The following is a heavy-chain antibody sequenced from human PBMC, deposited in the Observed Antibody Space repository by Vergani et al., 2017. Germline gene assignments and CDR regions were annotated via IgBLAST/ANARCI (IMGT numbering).Heavy chain of an antibody. J-gene: IGHJ1*01. V-gene: IGHV3-7*01. CDR1: GFLFSDYW. D-gene: IGHD6-19*01. CDR2: IKQDGSEE. CDR3: ARGEGGWKVAAEYFQH. Sequence: EVQLVESGGGLVQPGGSLRLSCAASGFLFSDYWLNWVRQSPGGGLEWVANIKQDGSEEFYVDSVKGRFTISRDNAKNSVFLQINGLRAEDTAVYYCARGEGGWKVAAEYFQHWGQGTLVTVSS.